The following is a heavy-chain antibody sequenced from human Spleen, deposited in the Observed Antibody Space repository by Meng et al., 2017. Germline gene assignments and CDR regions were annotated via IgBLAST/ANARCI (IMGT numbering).Heavy chain of an antibody. D-gene: IGHD6-13*01. J-gene: IGHJ4*01. Sequence: GGSLRLSCVASGFRVTDAWMSWVRQATGKGLEWVGRINSNSDGGTTDYAAPVKGRFPISRDDSNNTLYLQMDSLITEDTAVYFCATGAAAADHWGQGTPVT. CDR3: ATGAAAADH. CDR2: INSNSDGGTT. V-gene: IGHV3-15*01. CDR1: GFRVTDAW.